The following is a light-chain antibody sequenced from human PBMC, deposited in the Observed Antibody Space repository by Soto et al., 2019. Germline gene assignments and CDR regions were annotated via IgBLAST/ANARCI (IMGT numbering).Light chain of an antibody. Sequence: EIVLTQSPGTLSLSPGERATLSCRASQSVSSSYLAWYQQKPGQAPRLLIYGASSRATGIPDRFSGSGSGTDFTLTISRLEPEDFATYYCQQSYSGPLTFGGGTKVEIK. V-gene: IGKV3-20*01. CDR3: QQSYSGPLT. J-gene: IGKJ4*01. CDR1: QSVSSSY. CDR2: GAS.